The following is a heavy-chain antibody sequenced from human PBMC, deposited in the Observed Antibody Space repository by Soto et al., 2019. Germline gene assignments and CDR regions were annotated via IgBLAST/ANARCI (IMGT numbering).Heavy chain of an antibody. CDR1: GGSISSSPYY. Sequence: SETLCLTCTVSGGSISSSPYYCDWIRQPRGKGLEWIVAMYSTGNKNYNPSLESRVTMSVDTSKNQFSLKLSSVTPTDTAVYYCARRSSSSLGSLFEPWGRGIMVASPQ. V-gene: IGHV4-39*01. CDR2: MYSTGNK. D-gene: IGHD6-6*01. J-gene: IGHJ5*02. CDR3: ARRSSSSLGSLFEP.